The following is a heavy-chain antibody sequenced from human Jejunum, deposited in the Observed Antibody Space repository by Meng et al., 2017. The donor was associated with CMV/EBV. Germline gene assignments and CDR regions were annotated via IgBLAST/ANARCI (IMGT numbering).Heavy chain of an antibody. D-gene: IGHD2-8*01. CDR2: ISGSDGST. J-gene: IGHJ4*02. CDR3: ARLTDF. V-gene: IGHV3-23*01. CDR1: GFTFRRHS. Sequence: LTISCAASGFTFRRHSMSWVRQAPGKGLEWVSAISGSDGSTHYADSVKGRFTISRDNSKNTLYLQMNSLRAEDTAVYYCARLTDFWGQGTLVTVSS.